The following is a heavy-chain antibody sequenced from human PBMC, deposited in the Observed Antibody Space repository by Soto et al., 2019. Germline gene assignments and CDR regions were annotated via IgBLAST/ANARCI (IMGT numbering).Heavy chain of an antibody. CDR3: ARDNSRGVGAPGYYYYYGMDV. D-gene: IGHD1-26*01. Sequence: SETLSLTCTVSGGSISSYYWSWIRQPPGKGLEWIGYIYYSGSTNYNPSLKSRVTISVDTSKNQSSLKLSSVTAADTAVYYCARDNSRGVGAPGYYYYYGMDVWGQGTTVTVSS. J-gene: IGHJ6*02. CDR2: IYYSGST. CDR1: GGSISSYY. V-gene: IGHV4-59*01.